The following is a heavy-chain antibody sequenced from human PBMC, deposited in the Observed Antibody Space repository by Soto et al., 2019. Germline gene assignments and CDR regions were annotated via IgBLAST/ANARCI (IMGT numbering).Heavy chain of an antibody. CDR3: AREPGRIAVAGFDY. J-gene: IGHJ4*02. CDR2: ILYDGSEK. D-gene: IGHD6-19*01. Sequence: QVQLVESGGGVVQPGRSLRLSCVASGFMFDSYGMHWVRQAPGKGMEWVAIILYDGSEKYHADSVKGRFTISRDNSKNTRYMQMNSQRAEDTALYYFAREPGRIAVAGFDYWGQGTLVTVSS. CDR1: GFMFDSYG. V-gene: IGHV3-33*01.